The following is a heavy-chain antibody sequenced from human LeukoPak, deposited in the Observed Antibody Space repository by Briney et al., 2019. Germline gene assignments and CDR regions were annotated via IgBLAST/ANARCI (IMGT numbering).Heavy chain of an antibody. CDR1: GFTFSSYS. J-gene: IGHJ3*02. Sequence: PGGSLRLSCAVSGFTFSSYSMNWVSQAAGKGREWVSYISRRGRTIYYAECVKGRFTIARDNAKNSLYLQMNSLRAEDTAVYYCARDSGGAYGDLDAFDMWGQGTMVTVSA. D-gene: IGHD4-17*01. CDR3: ARDSGGAYGDLDAFDM. V-gene: IGHV3-48*01. CDR2: ISRRGRTI.